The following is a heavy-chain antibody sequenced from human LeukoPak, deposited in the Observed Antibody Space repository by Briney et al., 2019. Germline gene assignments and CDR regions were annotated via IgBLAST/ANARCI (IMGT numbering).Heavy chain of an antibody. CDR3: ARDRRLRGSGSYIRSTRGGY. D-gene: IGHD3-10*01. Sequence: GGSLRLSCAASGFTFSSYSMNWVRQAPGKGLEWVSYISSSSSTIYYADSVKGRFTISRDNAKNSLYLQMNSLRAEDTAVYYCARDRRLRGSGSYIRSTRGGYWGQGTLVTVSS. CDR1: GFTFSSYS. CDR2: ISSSSSTI. J-gene: IGHJ4*02. V-gene: IGHV3-48*04.